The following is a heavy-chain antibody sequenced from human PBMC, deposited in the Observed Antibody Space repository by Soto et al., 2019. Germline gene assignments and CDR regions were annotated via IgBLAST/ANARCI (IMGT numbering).Heavy chain of an antibody. CDR1: GGSVSSAHYH. J-gene: IGHJ6*02. V-gene: IGHV4-30-4*01. CDR2: IPYRGSI. CDR3: AREDDGGDRDYYGLDV. Sequence: QVQLQESGPGLVRPSQTLSLTCNVSGGSVSSAHYHWAWIRQSPGEGLEWFGYIPYRGSIYYKPSVQSRVTMSVDTSKNLVSLKLSSVSAADTAVYFCAREDDGGDRDYYGLDVWGQGTTVTVSS. D-gene: IGHD2-21*02.